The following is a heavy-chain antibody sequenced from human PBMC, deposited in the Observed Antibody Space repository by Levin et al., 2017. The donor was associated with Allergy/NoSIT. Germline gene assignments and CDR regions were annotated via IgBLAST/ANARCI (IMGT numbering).Heavy chain of an antibody. J-gene: IGHJ6*03. CDR1: GGSFSGYY. V-gene: IGHV4-34*01. CDR3: ARGRFAWKYYYGSGSYYNVSRYYYMDV. CDR2: INHSGST. D-gene: IGHD3-10*01. Sequence: SETLSLTCAVYGGSFSGYYWSWIRQPPGKGLEWIGEINHSGSTNYNPSLKSRVTISVDTSKNQFSLKLSSVTAADTAVYYCARGRFAWKYYYGSGSYYNVSRYYYMDVWGKGTTVTVSS.